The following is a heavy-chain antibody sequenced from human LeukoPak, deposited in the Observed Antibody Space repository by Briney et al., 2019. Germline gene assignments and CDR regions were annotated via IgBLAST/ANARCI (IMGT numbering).Heavy chain of an antibody. V-gene: IGHV4-59*01. Sequence: SETLSLTCTVSGGSISSYYWSWTRQPPGKGLEWIGYIYYSGSTNYNPSLKSRVTISVDTSKNQFSLKLSSVTAADTAVYYCARVIAARRGWFDPWGQGTLVTVSS. CDR2: IYYSGST. J-gene: IGHJ5*02. CDR3: ARVIAARRGWFDP. D-gene: IGHD6-6*01. CDR1: GGSISSYY.